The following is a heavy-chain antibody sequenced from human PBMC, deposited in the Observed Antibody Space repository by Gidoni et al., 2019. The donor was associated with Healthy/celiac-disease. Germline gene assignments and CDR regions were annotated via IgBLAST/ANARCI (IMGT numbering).Heavy chain of an antibody. CDR3: AKDHQAEWLRLPRSKTVPLN. J-gene: IGHJ6*02. V-gene: IGHV3-9*01. CDR1: GFPFDDYA. CDR2: ISWNSGSI. D-gene: IGHD5-12*01. Sequence: EVQLVESGGGLVQPGRSLRLSCAASGFPFDDYAMHWVRQAPGKGLEWVSGISWNSGSIGYADSVKGRFTISRDNAKNSLYLQMNSLRAEDTALYYCAKDHQAEWLRLPRSKTVPLNWGQGTTVTVSS.